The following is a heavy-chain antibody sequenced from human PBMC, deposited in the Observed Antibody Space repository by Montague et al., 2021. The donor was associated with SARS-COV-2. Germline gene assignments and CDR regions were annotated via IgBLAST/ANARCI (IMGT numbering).Heavy chain of an antibody. CDR3: ARGGEWSSSSLPDY. CDR2: IGIGGDT. D-gene: IGHD6-6*01. Sequence: SLRLSCAASGFTFGGYDMNWVRQAPGKGLEWVSAIGIGGDTCYLGSVKGRFIISRENAKNSLYLQMNSLRVGDTAVYYCARGGEWSSSSLPDYWGQGTLVTVSS. CDR1: GFTFGGYD. J-gene: IGHJ4*02. V-gene: IGHV3-13*04.